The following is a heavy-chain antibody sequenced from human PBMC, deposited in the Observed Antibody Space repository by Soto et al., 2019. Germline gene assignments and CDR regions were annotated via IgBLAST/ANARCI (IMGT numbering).Heavy chain of an antibody. CDR2: IKQDGSEK. D-gene: IGHD2-8*01. Sequence: EVQLVESGGGLVQPGGSLRLSCAASGFTFSSYWMSWVRQAPGKGLEWVANIKQDGSEKYYVDSVKGRFTISRDNAKNSLYLQMNSLRAEDTAVYYCARDPGCIVLMVYAFNFDYWGQGTLVTVSS. J-gene: IGHJ4*02. CDR3: ARDPGCIVLMVYAFNFDY. CDR1: GFTFSSYW. V-gene: IGHV3-7*01.